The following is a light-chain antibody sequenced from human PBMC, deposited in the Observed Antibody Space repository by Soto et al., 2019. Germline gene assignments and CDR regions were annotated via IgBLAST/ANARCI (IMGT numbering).Light chain of an antibody. Sequence: EIGMTQSRATLSVSPGERATLSCSASQSVNSNLAWYQQKPGQAPRLLIYGASTGATGFPARFSGSGSGTEFTLTISSLQSEDFAVYYCQQYNKWPITFGQGTRLEIK. CDR1: QSVNSN. J-gene: IGKJ5*01. CDR3: QQYNKWPIT. V-gene: IGKV3-15*01. CDR2: GAS.